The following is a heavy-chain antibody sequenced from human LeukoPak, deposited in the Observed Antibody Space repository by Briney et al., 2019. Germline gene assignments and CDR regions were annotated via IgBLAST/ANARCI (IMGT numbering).Heavy chain of an antibody. J-gene: IGHJ4*02. CDR3: ARERWELLQYKFDY. CDR1: GGSINFNH. Sequence: SETLSLTCSVSGGSINFNHWSWIRQPAGKGLEWIGRIYSSGTTNYNPSLKSRVIMSVDTSKNQFSLKLSSVTAADTAVYYCARERWELLQYKFDYWGQGTLVTVSS. CDR2: IYSSGTT. V-gene: IGHV4-4*07. D-gene: IGHD1-26*01.